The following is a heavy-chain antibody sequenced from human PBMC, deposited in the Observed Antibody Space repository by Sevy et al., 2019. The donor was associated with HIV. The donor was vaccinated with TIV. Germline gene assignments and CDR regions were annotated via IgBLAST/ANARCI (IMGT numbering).Heavy chain of an antibody. CDR2: IYPGDSDT. Sequence: GESLKISCKGFGYSFTSYWIGWVRQMPGKGLEWMGIIYPGDSDTRYSPSFQGQVTISADKSISTAYLQWSSRKASDTAMYYCARSLSSSWWVAVDFWGQGTLVTVSS. V-gene: IGHV5-51*01. CDR3: ARSLSSSWWVAVDF. J-gene: IGHJ4*02. D-gene: IGHD6-13*01. CDR1: GYSFTSYW.